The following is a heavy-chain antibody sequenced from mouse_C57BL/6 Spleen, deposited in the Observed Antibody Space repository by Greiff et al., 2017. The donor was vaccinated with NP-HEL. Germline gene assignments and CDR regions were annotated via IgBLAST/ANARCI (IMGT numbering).Heavy chain of an antibody. V-gene: IGHV3-8*01. D-gene: IGHD1-1*01. J-gene: IGHJ1*03. Sequence: EVQLVESGPGLAKPSQTLSLTCSVTGYSITSDYWNWIRKFPGNKLEYMGYISYSGSTYYNPSLNSRISITRDTSKNQYYLQLNSVTTEDTATYDCARYDYGSSYGYFDVWGTGTTVTVSS. CDR3: ARYDYGSSYGYFDV. CDR2: ISYSGST. CDR1: GYSITSDY.